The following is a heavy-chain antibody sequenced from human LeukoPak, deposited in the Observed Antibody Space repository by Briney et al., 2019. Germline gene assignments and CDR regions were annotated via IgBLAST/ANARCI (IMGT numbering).Heavy chain of an antibody. J-gene: IGHJ4*02. Sequence: PGGSLRLSCAASGFTFSSYSMTWVRQAPGKGLERVSYISSSGSTIYYADSVKGRFTISRDNAKNSLYLQMNSLRAEDTAVYYCARDPKGQWELPPHWGQGTLVTVSS. CDR3: ARDPKGQWELPPH. CDR2: ISSSGSTI. D-gene: IGHD1-26*01. CDR1: GFTFSSYS. V-gene: IGHV3-48*04.